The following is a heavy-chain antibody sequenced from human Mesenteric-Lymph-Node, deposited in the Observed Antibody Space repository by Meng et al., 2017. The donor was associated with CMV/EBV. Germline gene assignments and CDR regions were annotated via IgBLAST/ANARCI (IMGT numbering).Heavy chain of an antibody. J-gene: IGHJ6*02. CDR1: GFSSSSYS. V-gene: IGHV3-21*04. CDR3: ARGRHTNPYYSYGMDV. Sequence: GGSLRLSCAASGFSSSSYSMNWVRQALGKGLEWVSSIGRSRTYIYYADSVKGRFTISRDNAKNSLYLQMNSLRAEDTALYYCARGRHTNPYYSYGMDVWGQGTTVTVSS. CDR2: IGRSRTYI.